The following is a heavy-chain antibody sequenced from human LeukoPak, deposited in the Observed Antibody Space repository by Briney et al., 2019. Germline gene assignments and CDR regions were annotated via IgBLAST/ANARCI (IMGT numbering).Heavy chain of an antibody. J-gene: IGHJ4*02. V-gene: IGHV4-39*01. CDR1: GGSINNSPYY. D-gene: IGHD1-26*01. CDR2: MHYSGTT. Sequence: PSETLSLTCNVSGGSINNSPYYWAWILQPPGKGLEWIASMHYSGTTYHNPSLRSRVTISVDTSKNQFSLRLISVTAADTAVYYCARNDRGRPADYWGQGTLVTVS. CDR3: ARNDRGRPADY.